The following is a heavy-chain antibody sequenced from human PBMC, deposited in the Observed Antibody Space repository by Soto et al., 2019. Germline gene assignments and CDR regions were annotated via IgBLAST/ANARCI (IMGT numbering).Heavy chain of an antibody. CDR3: ARDQSTIFGVVIEYYYYGMDV. D-gene: IGHD3-3*01. V-gene: IGHV1-69*13. Sequence: SVKVSCKASGGTFSSYAISWVRQAPGQGLEWMGGIIPIFGTANYAQKFQGRVTITADESTSTAYMELSSLRSEDTAVYYCARDQSTIFGVVIEYYYYGMDVWGQGTTVTVS. J-gene: IGHJ6*02. CDR1: GGTFSSYA. CDR2: IIPIFGTA.